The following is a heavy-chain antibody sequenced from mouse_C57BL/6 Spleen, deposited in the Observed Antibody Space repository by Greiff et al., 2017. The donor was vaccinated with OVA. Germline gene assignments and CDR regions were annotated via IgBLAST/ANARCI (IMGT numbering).Heavy chain of an antibody. Sequence: DVQLVESGPGMVKPSQSLSLTCTITGYSITSGYDWHWIRHFPGNKLEWMGYISYSGSTNYNPSLKSRISITHDTSKNHFFLKLNSVTTEDTATYYCARDGLYGSRAYWYFDVWGTGTTVTVSS. CDR2: ISYSGST. CDR1: GYSITSGYD. V-gene: IGHV3-1*01. CDR3: ARDGLYGSRAYWYFDV. J-gene: IGHJ1*03. D-gene: IGHD1-1*01.